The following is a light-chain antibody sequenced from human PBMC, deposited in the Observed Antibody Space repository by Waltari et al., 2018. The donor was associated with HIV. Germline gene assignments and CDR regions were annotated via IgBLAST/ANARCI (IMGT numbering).Light chain of an antibody. CDR1: SSDVGSYDF. V-gene: IGLV2-18*02. CDR3: CSYTSSATPYV. Sequence: SALIQPPSVFGSSGTSVPILCTGTSSDVGSYDFVSCSQHHPGTVPKPMIYNVNTQPSRVPDRFSGSKSGNTASMTISGLQAEDEANYECCSYTSSATPYVFGTGTKVTVL. CDR2: NVN. J-gene: IGLJ1*01.